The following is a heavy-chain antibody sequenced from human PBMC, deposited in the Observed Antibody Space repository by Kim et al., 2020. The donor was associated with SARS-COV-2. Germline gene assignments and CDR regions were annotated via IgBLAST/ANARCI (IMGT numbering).Heavy chain of an antibody. CDR1: GGSFSGYY. J-gene: IGHJ6*02. CDR2: INHSGST. D-gene: IGHD2-2*01. V-gene: IGHV4-34*01. CDR3: ARAQGYCSSTSCSGGGMDV. Sequence: SETLSLTCAVYGGSFSGYYWSWIRQPPGKGLEWIGEINHSGSTNYNPSLKSRVTISVDTSKNQFSLKLSSVTAADTAVYYCARAQGYCSSTSCSGGGMDVWGQGTTVTVSS.